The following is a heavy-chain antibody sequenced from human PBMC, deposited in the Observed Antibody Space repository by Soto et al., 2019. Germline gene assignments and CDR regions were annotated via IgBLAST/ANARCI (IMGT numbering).Heavy chain of an antibody. J-gene: IGHJ4*02. CDR3: ARERGNYYDSSGYSSGPYYFDY. CDR2: IIPIFGTA. V-gene: IGHV1-69*13. CDR1: GGTFSSYA. Sequence: ASVKVSCKASGGTFSSYAISWVRQAPGQGLEWMGGIIPIFGTANYAQKFQGRVTITADESTSTAYMELSSLRSEDTAVYYCARERGNYYDSSGYSSGPYYFDYWGQGTLVTVSS. D-gene: IGHD3-22*01.